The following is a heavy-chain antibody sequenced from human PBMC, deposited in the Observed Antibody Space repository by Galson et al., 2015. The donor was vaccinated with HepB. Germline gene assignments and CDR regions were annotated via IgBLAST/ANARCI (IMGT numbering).Heavy chain of an antibody. Sequence: SVKVSCKASGYTFTAYYIHWVRQAPGLGLEWMGWINPNSGGTNYAQKFQGRVTMTRDTSISTAYMELSRLRSDDTAVYYCASSFIVGANSDYWGQGTLVTVSS. CDR2: INPNSGGT. CDR1: GYTFTAYY. CDR3: ASSFIVGANSDY. V-gene: IGHV1-2*02. D-gene: IGHD1-26*01. J-gene: IGHJ4*02.